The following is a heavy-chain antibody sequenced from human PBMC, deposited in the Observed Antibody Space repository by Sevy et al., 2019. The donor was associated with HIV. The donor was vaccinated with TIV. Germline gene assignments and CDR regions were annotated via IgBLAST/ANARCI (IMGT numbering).Heavy chain of an antibody. D-gene: IGHD3-22*01. J-gene: IGHJ4*02. V-gene: IGHV3-48*01. Sequence: GGSLRLSCAASGFTFSNYSMNWVRQAPGKGLEWVSYISSSSSTIYYVDSVKGRFTISRDNAKNSLFLQMNSLRAEDTAVYYCARDGYYYDSSGYYYWGQGTLVTVSS. CDR1: GFTFSNYS. CDR2: ISSSSSTI. CDR3: ARDGYYYDSSGYYY.